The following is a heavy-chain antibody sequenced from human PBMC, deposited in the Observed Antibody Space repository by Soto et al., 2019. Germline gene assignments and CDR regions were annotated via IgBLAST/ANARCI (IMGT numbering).Heavy chain of an antibody. CDR3: ETGQQVRMADI. V-gene: IGHV3-11*03. D-gene: IGHD6-13*01. Sequence: QVQLLESGGGLVKPGGSLRLSCAASGFIVSGYNMCWIRQSPGKGLGWIAYISGDSICTNHADSVTGRFTISRDNAKNSLYLHINNRGAEDTAMYVCETGQQVRMADIWGQGKMVTVSP. J-gene: IGHJ3*02. CDR1: GFIVSGYN. CDR2: ISGDSICT.